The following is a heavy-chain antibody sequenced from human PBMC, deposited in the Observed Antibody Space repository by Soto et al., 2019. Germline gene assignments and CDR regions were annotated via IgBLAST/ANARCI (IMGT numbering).Heavy chain of an antibody. CDR1: GYTFTSYD. V-gene: IGHV1-8*01. CDR3: ARGTWRGNYGGSTYYYYGMDV. J-gene: IGHJ6*02. D-gene: IGHD4-4*01. Sequence: QVQLVQSGAEVKKPGASVKVSCKASGYTFTSYDINWVRQATGQGLEWMGWMNPNSGNTGYAQKFQGRVTMTRNTSISTACMELSSLRSEDTAVYYSARGTWRGNYGGSTYYYYGMDVWGQGTTVTVSS. CDR2: MNPNSGNT.